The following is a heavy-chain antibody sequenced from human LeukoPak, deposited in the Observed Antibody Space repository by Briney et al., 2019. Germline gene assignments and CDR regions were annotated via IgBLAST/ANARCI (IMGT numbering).Heavy chain of an antibody. CDR1: GFTVSYNY. D-gene: IGHD6-19*01. CDR2: IYSDGGT. V-gene: IGHV3-66*01. J-gene: IGHJ4*02. CDR3: VRDWAYNSGWYFDC. Sequence: GGSLRLSCAASGFTVSYNYMSWVRQAPGKGLEWVSVIYSDGGTYNADSVKGRFTISRDNSKNTVSLQMNSLRVDDTAVYYCVRDWAYNSGWYFDCWGQGTLVTVSS.